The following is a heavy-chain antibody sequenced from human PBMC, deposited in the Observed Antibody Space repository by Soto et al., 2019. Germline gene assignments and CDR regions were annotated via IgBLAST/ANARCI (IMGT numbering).Heavy chain of an antibody. V-gene: IGHV6-1*01. CDR3: AGVVWFRGMDV. Sequence: QTLSLTCDISGDSVSSSSAAWNWIRQSPSRGLEWLRRTYYRSKWIHEYTVSMESRITINPDTSKNQISLHIYSVTAEDTAVYYCAGVVWFRGMDVWGQGTPVTVSS. CDR1: GDSVSSSSAA. CDR2: TYYRSKWIH. D-gene: IGHD3-16*01. J-gene: IGHJ6*02.